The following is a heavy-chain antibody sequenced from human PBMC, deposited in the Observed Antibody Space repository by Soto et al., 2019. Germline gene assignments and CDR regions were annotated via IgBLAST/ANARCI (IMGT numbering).Heavy chain of an antibody. Sequence: SETLSLTSTVSGGSISGGDCYWSWIRKPPRKGLEWIGYIYYSGSTYYNPSLKSQVTISVDTSKKQISLKLSSVTAADTAVYYCARGSYYYDSIGYYHYCGQGTLVTVSS. V-gene: IGHV4-30-4*08. CDR2: IYYSGST. CDR3: ARGSYYYDSIGYYHY. CDR1: GGSISGGDCY. D-gene: IGHD3-22*01. J-gene: IGHJ4*02.